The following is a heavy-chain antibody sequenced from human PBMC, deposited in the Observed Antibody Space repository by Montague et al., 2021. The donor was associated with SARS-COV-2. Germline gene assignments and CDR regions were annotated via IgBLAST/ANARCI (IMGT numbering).Heavy chain of an antibody. V-gene: IGHV3-9*01. D-gene: IGHD3-10*01. CDR2: ISWNSGNI. J-gene: IGHJ6*02. CDR1: GFIFDDYA. Sequence: SLRLSCAASGFIFDDYAMHWVRQGPGKGLEWVSGISWNSGNIGYADSVKGRFTISRDNAKNSLYLQVNSLRVEDTALYYCVREQMGCYGMDVWGPGTTVTVSS. CDR3: VREQMGCYGMDV.